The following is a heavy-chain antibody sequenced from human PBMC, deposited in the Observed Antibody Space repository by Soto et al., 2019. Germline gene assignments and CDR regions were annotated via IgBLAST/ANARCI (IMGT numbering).Heavy chain of an antibody. J-gene: IGHJ4*02. CDR3: ARDGSGPFDY. V-gene: IGHV3-66*01. CDR2: IHRVENSKYSDST. Sequence: EVQLVESGGGLIQAGGSLRLSCAASGFTVRTNDMSWVRQARGKGLEWIALIHRVENSKYSDSTYYADSVRDRFTISRDNSKNSVDLQMHDLSAEDTAMYYCARDGSGPFDYWGQGSLVTVSS. D-gene: IGHD6-19*01. CDR1: GFTVRTND.